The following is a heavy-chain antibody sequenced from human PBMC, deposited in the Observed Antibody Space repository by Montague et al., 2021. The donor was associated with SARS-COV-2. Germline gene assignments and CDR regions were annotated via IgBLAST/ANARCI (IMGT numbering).Heavy chain of an antibody. V-gene: IGHV4-31*03. CDR3: ARAVVTNYNFWSGYPRVPDANWFDP. D-gene: IGHD3-3*01. J-gene: IGHJ5*02. Sequence: TLSLTCTVSGNSVNTGGYYWSWIRQLPGKGLEWIGYIYYSGTTSYNPSLQSRLIISVDTSKNQFSLSLTSVTAAGTAVYYCARAVVTNYNFWSGYPRVPDANWFDPWGQGTLVTVSS. CDR1: GNSVNTGGYY. CDR2: IYYSGTT.